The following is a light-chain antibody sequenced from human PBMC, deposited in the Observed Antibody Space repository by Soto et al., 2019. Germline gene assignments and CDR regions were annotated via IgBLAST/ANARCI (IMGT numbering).Light chain of an antibody. CDR2: DAS. Sequence: EIVLTQSPGTLSLSPGERATLSCRASQSVSSSYLAWYQHKPGQAPRLLIYDASSRATCIPDRFSGSGSGTDFTLTISRLEPEDFAVYYCQQYGSSPHTFGQGNKRELK. J-gene: IGKJ2*01. CDR3: QQYGSSPHT. V-gene: IGKV3-20*01. CDR1: QSVSSSY.